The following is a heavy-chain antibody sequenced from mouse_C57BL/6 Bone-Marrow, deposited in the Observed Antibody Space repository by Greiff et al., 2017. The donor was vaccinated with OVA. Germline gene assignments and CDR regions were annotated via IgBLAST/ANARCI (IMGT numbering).Heavy chain of an antibody. Sequence: VKLQQPGAELVKPGASVKVSCKASGYTFTSYWMHWVKQRPGQGLEWIGRIHPSDSDTNYNQKFKGKATLTVDKSSSTAYMQLSSLTSEDSAVYYCAIRTTVPYYAMDYWGQGTSVTVSS. CDR3: AIRTTVPYYAMDY. D-gene: IGHD1-1*01. V-gene: IGHV1-74*01. CDR1: GYTFTSYW. CDR2: IHPSDSDT. J-gene: IGHJ4*01.